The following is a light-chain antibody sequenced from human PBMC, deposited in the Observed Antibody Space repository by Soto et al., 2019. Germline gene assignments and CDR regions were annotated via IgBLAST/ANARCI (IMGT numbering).Light chain of an antibody. Sequence: DIQMTQSPSSLSASLGDRVTITCRASQTISNYLNWYQQKSGRAPELLIHDVSSLESGVPSRFTGSGSGTEFTLTISSLQPDDSATYYCQQCNTFWTFGQGTKVDI. V-gene: IGKV1-5*01. CDR3: QQCNTFWT. J-gene: IGKJ1*01. CDR1: QTISNY. CDR2: DVS.